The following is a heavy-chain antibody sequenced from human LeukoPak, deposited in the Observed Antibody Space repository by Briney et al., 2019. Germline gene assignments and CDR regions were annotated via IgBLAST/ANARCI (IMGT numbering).Heavy chain of an antibody. CDR3: ARGIVVVVAATHDRFDP. CDR2: INHSGST. CDR1: GASISSSSNY. J-gene: IGHJ5*02. Sequence: SETLSLTCTVSGASISSSSNYWGWIRQPPGKGLEWIGEINHSGSTNYNPSLKSRVTISVDTSKNQFSLKLSSVTAADTAVYYCARGIVVVVAATHDRFDPWRQGTLVTVSS. D-gene: IGHD2-15*01. V-gene: IGHV4-39*07.